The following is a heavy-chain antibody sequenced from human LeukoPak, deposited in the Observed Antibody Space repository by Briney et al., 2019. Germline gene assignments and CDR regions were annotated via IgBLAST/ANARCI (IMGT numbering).Heavy chain of an antibody. CDR3: ARPYSGNFYRFDY. CDR2: IYWDDDK. V-gene: IGHV2-5*02. D-gene: IGHD1-26*01. CDR1: GFSLTTTGVG. Sequence: SGPTLVKPTQTLTLTCTFSGFSLTTTGVGVGWICQPPEKALEWLALIYWDDDKRCIPSLKSRLTITKDTSKNQAVLTMTNRDPVDTATYYCARPYSGNFYRFDYWGQGTLVTVSS. J-gene: IGHJ4*02.